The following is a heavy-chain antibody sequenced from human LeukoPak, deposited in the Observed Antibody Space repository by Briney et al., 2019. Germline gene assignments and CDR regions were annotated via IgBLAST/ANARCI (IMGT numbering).Heavy chain of an antibody. CDR3: VRLFVQEPSGWFDP. CDR2: MNPNSGNT. J-gene: IGHJ5*02. V-gene: IGHV1-8*01. CDR1: GYSFSSYE. D-gene: IGHD3-10*01. Sequence: ASAKVSCKTSGYSFSSYEINWVRQPPGQGLEWMGWMNPNSGNTAYAQKFQGRITMTRDASIRTAYMELNSLRSEDTAVYYCVRLFVQEPSGWFDPWGQGTLVTVS.